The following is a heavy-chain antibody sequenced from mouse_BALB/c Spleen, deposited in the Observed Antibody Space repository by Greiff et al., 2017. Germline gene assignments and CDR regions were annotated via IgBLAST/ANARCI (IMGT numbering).Heavy chain of an antibody. Sequence: EVKLVESGGGLVKPGGSLKLSCAASGFTFSSYTMSWVRQTPEKRLEWVATISSGGGNTYYPDSVKGRFTISRDNAKNNLYLQMSSLRSEDTALYYCARFQMITTLFDYWGQGTTLTVSS. V-gene: IGHV5-9*03. D-gene: IGHD2-4*01. CDR3: ARFQMITTLFDY. CDR2: ISSGGGNT. CDR1: GFTFSSYT. J-gene: IGHJ2*01.